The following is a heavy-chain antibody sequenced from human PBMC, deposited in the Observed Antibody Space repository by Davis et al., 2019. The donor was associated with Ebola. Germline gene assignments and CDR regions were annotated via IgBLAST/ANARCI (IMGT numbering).Heavy chain of an antibody. CDR3: AKGDGRQWLYYFDY. Sequence: GGSLRLSCAASGFSFSSSAMSWVRQAPGKGLEWVSSISGSGGTTYYADSVKGRFTISRDNSKNTLYLEMNSLRAEDTAVYYCAKGDGRQWLYYFDYWGQGTLVTVSS. J-gene: IGHJ4*02. V-gene: IGHV3-23*01. D-gene: IGHD6-19*01. CDR1: GFSFSSSA. CDR2: ISGSGGTT.